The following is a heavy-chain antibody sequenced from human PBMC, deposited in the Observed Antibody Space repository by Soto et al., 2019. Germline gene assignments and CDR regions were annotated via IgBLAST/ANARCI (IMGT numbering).Heavy chain of an antibody. J-gene: IGHJ5*02. CDR1: GFTFSNYD. V-gene: IGHV3-33*01. CDR2: IWNDGSNK. D-gene: IGHD6-19*01. CDR3: ARGGCPRCSWFDP. Sequence: PGGSLRLSCAASGFTFSNYDIHWVRQAPGKGLEWVAVIWNDGSNKYYADSVKGRFTISRDNSKNTVYLQMNSLRAEDTAVYYCARGGCPRCSWFDPWGQGTLVTVSS.